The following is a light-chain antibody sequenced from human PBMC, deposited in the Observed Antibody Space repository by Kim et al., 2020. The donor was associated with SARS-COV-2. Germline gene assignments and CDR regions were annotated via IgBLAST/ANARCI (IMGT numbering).Light chain of an antibody. V-gene: IGLV3-21*04. CDR1: TIGPKS. J-gene: IGLJ2*01. Sequence: APGQTARITCGGNTIGPKSVNWYQQKPGQAPVLVISYSSDRPSGIPERFSGSNSGNTATLTISRVEAGDAAVYYCQVWHNSGEHIVFGGGTKLTVL. CDR3: QVWHNSGEHIV. CDR2: YSS.